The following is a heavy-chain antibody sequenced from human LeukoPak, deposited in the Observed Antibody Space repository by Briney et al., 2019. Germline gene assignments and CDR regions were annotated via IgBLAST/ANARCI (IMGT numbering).Heavy chain of an antibody. V-gene: IGHV3-30*18. D-gene: IGHD4-17*01. CDR2: ISYDGSNK. J-gene: IGHJ1*01. CDR3: AKVSRYGDDGEYFQH. Sequence: GGSLRLSCAASGFTFSSYGMHWVRQAPGKGLEWVAVISYDGSNKYYADSVKGRFTISRDNSKNTLYPQMNSLRAEDTAVYYCAKVSRYGDDGEYFQHWGQGTLVTVSS. CDR1: GFTFSSYG.